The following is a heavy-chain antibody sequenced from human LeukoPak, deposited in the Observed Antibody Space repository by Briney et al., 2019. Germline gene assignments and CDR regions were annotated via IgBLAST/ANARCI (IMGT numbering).Heavy chain of an antibody. CDR1: GGSISTYY. V-gene: IGHV4-59*01. D-gene: IGHD3-22*01. Sequence: KPSETLSLTCTVSGGSISTYYWSWIRQPPGEGLEWIGYIFYSGSTNYNPSLKSRVTISVDTSKNQFSLKLSSVTAADTAVYYCARGNSYYDTSGYFPWESFQHWGLGTLVTVSS. CDR3: ARGNSYYDTSGYFPWESFQH. J-gene: IGHJ1*01. CDR2: IFYSGST.